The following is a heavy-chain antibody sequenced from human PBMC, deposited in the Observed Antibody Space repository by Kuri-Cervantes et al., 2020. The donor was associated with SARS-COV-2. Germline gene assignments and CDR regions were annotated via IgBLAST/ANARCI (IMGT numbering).Heavy chain of an antibody. CDR2: INPNSGGT. Sequence: ASVKVSCKASGYTFTGYYMHWVRQAPGQGLEWMGWINPNSGGTNYAQKFQGWVTMTRETSISTAYMELSRLRSDDTAVYYCARDRCSSTTCYFEYWGQGTLVTVSS. V-gene: IGHV1-2*04. J-gene: IGHJ4*02. CDR1: GYTFTGYY. D-gene: IGHD2-2*01. CDR3: ARDRCSSTTCYFEY.